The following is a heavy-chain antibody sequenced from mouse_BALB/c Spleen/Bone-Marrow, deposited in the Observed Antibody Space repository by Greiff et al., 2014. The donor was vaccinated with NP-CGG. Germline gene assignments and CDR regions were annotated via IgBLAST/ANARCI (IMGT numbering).Heavy chain of an antibody. D-gene: IGHD4-1*01. CDR1: GYAFSSYW. CDR2: IYPGDGDT. Sequence: QVKLLQSGAELVRPGSSGKLSCKASGYAFSSYWMHWVQKRPGQGLEWIGQIYPGDGDTNYNGKFKGKATLTADKSSSTAYMQLSSITSEDSAVYFCARVRNWADYWGQGTTLTVSS. V-gene: IGHV1-80*01. CDR3: ARVRNWADY. J-gene: IGHJ2*01.